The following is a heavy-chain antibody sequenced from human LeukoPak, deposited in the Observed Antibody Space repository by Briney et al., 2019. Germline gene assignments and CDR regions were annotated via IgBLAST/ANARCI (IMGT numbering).Heavy chain of an antibody. Sequence: PGRSLRLSCAASGFTFSSYGMHWVRQAPGKGLEWVAVIWRDGNNQFYADSVRGRFTISRDNSKNMMYVQMSSLRAEDTAVYYCVRERAPFDAFDIWGQGAMVSVSS. CDR1: GFTFSSYG. J-gene: IGHJ3*02. CDR2: IWRDGNNQ. CDR3: VRERAPFDAFDI. V-gene: IGHV3-33*01.